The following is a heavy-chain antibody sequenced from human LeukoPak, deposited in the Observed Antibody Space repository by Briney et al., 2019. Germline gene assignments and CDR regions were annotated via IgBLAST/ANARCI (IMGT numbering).Heavy chain of an antibody. Sequence: SSVKVTCQASGYTFTGYYMHWVRQAPGQGLEWMGWINPNSGGTNYARKFQGRVTMTRDTSISTAYMELSRLRSADPAVYYCARGAILRYFNWPQTWGRGPLVTVSS. J-gene: IGHJ4*02. CDR1: GYTFTGYY. CDR2: INPNSGGT. CDR3: ARGAILRYFNWPQT. D-gene: IGHD3-9*01. V-gene: IGHV1-2*02.